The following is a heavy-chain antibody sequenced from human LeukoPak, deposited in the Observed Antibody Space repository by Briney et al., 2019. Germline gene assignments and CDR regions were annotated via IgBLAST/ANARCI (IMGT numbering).Heavy chain of an antibody. Sequence: GGSLRLSCAASGFTFSSYGMHWVRQAPGKGLEWVAVIWYDGSNKYYADSVKGRFTISRDNSKSTLYLQMNSLRAEDTAVYYCARAYTYYYDSIAYYYGMDVWGQGTTVTVSS. J-gene: IGHJ6*02. CDR3: ARAYTYYYDSIAYYYGMDV. V-gene: IGHV3-33*01. CDR2: IWYDGSNK. CDR1: GFTFSSYG. D-gene: IGHD3-22*01.